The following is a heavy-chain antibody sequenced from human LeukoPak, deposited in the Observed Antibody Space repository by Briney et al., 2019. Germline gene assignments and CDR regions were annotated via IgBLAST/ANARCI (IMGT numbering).Heavy chain of an antibody. CDR1: GGSISSSNW. CDR2: IYHSGST. D-gene: IGHD5/OR15-5a*01. Sequence: SGTLSLTCAVSGGSISSSNWWSWVRQPPGQGLEWIGEIYHSGSTNYNPSLKSLVTISVDKSKNQFSLKLSSVTAADTAVYYCAREKEGSRALDIWGQGTMVTVSS. J-gene: IGHJ3*02. CDR3: AREKEGSRALDI. V-gene: IGHV4-4*02.